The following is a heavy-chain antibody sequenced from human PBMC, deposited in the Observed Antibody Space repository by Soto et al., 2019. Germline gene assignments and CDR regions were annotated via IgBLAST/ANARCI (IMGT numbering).Heavy chain of an antibody. CDR2: IVPNIGTV. V-gene: IGHV1-69*06. J-gene: IGHJ4*02. CDR1: GVTLTNFINYP. CDR3: ARRNTAGFLRYFDN. Sequence: QVQLVQSGAEVMQPGYSVKVSCKPSGVTLTNFINYPINWERQSPGQGLEWMGGIVPNIGTVNYAQKFQGRVTKTADKSTGTVYMELSSLRSDDSALYYCARRNTAGFLRYFDNWGQGTLVTVSS. D-gene: IGHD6-19*01.